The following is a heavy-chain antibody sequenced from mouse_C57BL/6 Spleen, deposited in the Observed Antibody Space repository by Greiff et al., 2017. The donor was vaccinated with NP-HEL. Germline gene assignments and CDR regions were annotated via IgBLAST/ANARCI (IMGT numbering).Heavy chain of an antibody. V-gene: IGHV5-17*01. CDR1: GFTFSDYG. CDR3: ARAYDYYCDY. J-gene: IGHJ2*01. CDR2: ISSCSSTI. D-gene: IGHD2-12*01. Sequence: EVQLEESGGGLVKPGGSLKLSCAASGFTFSDYGMHWVRQAPEKGLEWVAYISSCSSTINYADTVKGRFTITRDNAKNTLFLQLTSLRSEDTAMYYCARAYDYYCDYWGEGTTLTVAS.